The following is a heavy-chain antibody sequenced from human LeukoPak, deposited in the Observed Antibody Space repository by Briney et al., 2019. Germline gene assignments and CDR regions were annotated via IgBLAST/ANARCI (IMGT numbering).Heavy chain of an antibody. Sequence: VASVKVSCKASGGTFSSYAISWVRQAPGQGLEWMGGIIPIFGTANYAQKFQGRVTITTDESTSTAYMELSSLRPEDTAVYYCARIAAARTSYYYYMDVWGKGTTVTVSS. J-gene: IGHJ6*03. CDR3: ARIAAARTSYYYYMDV. V-gene: IGHV1-69*05. D-gene: IGHD6-13*01. CDR1: GGTFSSYA. CDR2: IIPIFGTA.